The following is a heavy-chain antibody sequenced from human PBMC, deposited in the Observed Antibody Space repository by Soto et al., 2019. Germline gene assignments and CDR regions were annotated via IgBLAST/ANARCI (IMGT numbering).Heavy chain of an antibody. CDR2: INAGNGNT. D-gene: IGHD6-19*01. CDR1: GYTFTGYA. J-gene: IGHJ4*02. Sequence: ASVKVSCQASGYTFTGYAMHWVRQAPGQRLEWMGWINAGNGNTKYSQKFQGRVTITRDTSASTAYMELSSLRSEDTAVYYCARAVAVAADFDYWGQGTLVTVS. CDR3: ARAVAVAADFDY. V-gene: IGHV1-3*01.